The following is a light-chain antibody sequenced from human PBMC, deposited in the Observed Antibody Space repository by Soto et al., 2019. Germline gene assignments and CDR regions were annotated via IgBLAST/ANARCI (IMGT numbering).Light chain of an antibody. CDR2: QVN. V-gene: IGLV2-8*01. CDR3: TSYSGVNQVL. Sequence: QSALTQPPSASGSPGQSVTISCTGTSSDVGNYNYVSWYQQHPGKAPRLMIYQVNKRPSGVPDRFSASKSGNTASLTVSGLQAEDEADYYCTSYSGVNQVLFGGGTKLTVL. J-gene: IGLJ3*02. CDR1: SSDVGNYNY.